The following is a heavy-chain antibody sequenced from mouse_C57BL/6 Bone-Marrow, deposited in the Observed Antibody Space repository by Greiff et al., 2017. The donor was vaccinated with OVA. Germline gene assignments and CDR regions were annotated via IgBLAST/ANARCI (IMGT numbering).Heavy chain of an antibody. D-gene: IGHD2-1*01. CDR3: ANYGNYVFYAMDY. V-gene: IGHV1-81*01. Sequence: QVQLQQSGAELARPGASVKLSCKASGYTFTSYGISWVKQRPGQGLEWIGEIYPRSGNTYYNEKFKGKATLTADKSSSTAYMQLSSLTSEDSAVYFCANYGNYVFYAMDYWGQGTSVTVSS. CDR1: GYTFTSYG. J-gene: IGHJ4*01. CDR2: IYPRSGNT.